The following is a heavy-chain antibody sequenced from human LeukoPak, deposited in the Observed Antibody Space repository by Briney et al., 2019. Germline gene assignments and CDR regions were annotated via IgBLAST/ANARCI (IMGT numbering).Heavy chain of an antibody. V-gene: IGHV1-69*05. Sequence: SVKVSCKASGGTFSNYANSWVRQAPGQGLECMRRIIPIFGTANYAQKFQGRVTITTDESTSTAYMDLSSLKSEDTAVYYCARTFLGAGDPYYFDYWGQGTMVTVSS. CDR3: ARTFLGAGDPYYFDY. D-gene: IGHD7-27*01. CDR2: IIPIFGTA. J-gene: IGHJ4*02. CDR1: GGTFSNYA.